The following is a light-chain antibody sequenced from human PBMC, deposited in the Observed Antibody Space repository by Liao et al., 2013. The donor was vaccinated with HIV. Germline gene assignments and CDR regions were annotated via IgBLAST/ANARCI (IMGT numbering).Light chain of an antibody. CDR1: ALPKQY. CDR3: QAWDSGSYVV. J-gene: IGLJ2*01. Sequence: SYELTQPPSVSVSPGQTARITCSGDALPKQYVYWYQQKPGQAPVLVIYKDSERPSGIPERLSGSSSGTTATLTISEIQAMDEADYYCQAWDSGSYVVFGGGTKLTVL. CDR2: KDS. V-gene: IGLV3-25*02.